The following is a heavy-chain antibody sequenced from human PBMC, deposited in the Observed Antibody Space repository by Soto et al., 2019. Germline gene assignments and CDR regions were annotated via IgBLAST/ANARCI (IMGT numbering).Heavy chain of an antibody. CDR3: ATSSGALAASFPYYFDY. CDR2: ISSGSSTI. Sequence: GGSLRLSCAAAGFRFNDYYMTWIRQAPGKGLEWVSYISSGSSTIYYAHSVKGRFTISRDNAKNSLYLQMNSLRAEDTAVYYCATSSGALAASFPYYFDYWGQGTLVNVSS. J-gene: IGHJ4*02. CDR1: GFRFNDYY. D-gene: IGHD6-25*01. V-gene: IGHV3-11*01.